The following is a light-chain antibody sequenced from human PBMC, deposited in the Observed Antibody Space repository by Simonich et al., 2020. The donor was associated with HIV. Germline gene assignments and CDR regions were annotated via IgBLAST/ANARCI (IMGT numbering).Light chain of an antibody. V-gene: IGKV1-12*01. CDR1: QGIGRW. CDR3: QQAIGFPRT. Sequence: DIQMTQSPSSVSTSVGDRVTITCRARQGIGRWLAWYQHKPGKAPKLLMYAAATLQSGVPSRFSGSGSGTKFTLTITSLQPEDFATYYCQQAIGFPRTFGQGTKVEVK. CDR2: AAA. J-gene: IGKJ1*01.